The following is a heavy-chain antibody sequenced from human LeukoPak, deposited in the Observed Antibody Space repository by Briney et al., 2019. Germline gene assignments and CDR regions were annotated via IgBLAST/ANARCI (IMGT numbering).Heavy chain of an antibody. Sequence: ASETLSLTCSVSGDSISSGSFYWSWIRQPAGRGLEWIGRIYPSGSTNYNPSLKSRVTISLDTSKNQFSLKLSSVTAADTAVYYCASSIAAAGTGLLDYWGQGTLVTVSS. J-gene: IGHJ4*02. CDR3: ASSIAAAGTGLLDY. CDR1: GDSISSGSFY. D-gene: IGHD6-13*01. CDR2: IYPSGST. V-gene: IGHV4-61*02.